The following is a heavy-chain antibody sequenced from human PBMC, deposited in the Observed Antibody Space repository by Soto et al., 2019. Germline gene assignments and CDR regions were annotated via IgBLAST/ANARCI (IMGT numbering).Heavy chain of an antibody. CDR1: GGSISSYY. D-gene: IGHD3-10*01. CDR2: IYYSGST. Sequence: SETLSLTCTVSGGSISSYYWSWIRQPPGKGLEWIGYIYYSGSTNYNPSLKSRVTISVDTSKDQFSLKLSSVTAADTAVYYCARDHLASRVPSLWFGDPTYYYYGMDVWGQGTTVTVSS. CDR3: ARDHLASRVPSLWFGDPTYYYYGMDV. J-gene: IGHJ6*02. V-gene: IGHV4-59*01.